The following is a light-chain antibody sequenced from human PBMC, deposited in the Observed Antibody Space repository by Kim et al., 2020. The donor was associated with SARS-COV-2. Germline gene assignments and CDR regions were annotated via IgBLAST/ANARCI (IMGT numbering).Light chain of an antibody. CDR3: QQYHSWPYT. CDR1: QSVSSS. CDR2: GGS. Sequence: SGSPGDRSTLSCRARQSVSSSLAWYQQKPGQAPRLLIYGGSVRAAGIPARFSGSGSGTELTLTISSLQSEDCAVYYCQQYHSWPYTFGQGTKLEI. V-gene: IGKV3D-15*01. J-gene: IGKJ2*01.